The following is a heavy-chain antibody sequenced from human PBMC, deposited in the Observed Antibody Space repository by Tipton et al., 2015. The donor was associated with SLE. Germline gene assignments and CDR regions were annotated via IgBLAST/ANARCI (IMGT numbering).Heavy chain of an antibody. CDR2: IYTGESLSGGI. CDR3: ARVAATEVFDY. D-gene: IGHD1-1*01. CDR1: GDSISTHY. Sequence: TLSLTCSVSGDSISTHYWSWIRQPAGKGLEWIGRIYTGESLSGGINYNPSLRSRVTMSLDTSKNQFSLKMTSVTAADTAVYYCARVAATEVFDYWGQGTLVTVSS. J-gene: IGHJ4*02. V-gene: IGHV4-4*07.